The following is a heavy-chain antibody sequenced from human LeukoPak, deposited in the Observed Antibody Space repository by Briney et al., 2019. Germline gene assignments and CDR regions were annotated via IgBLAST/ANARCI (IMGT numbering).Heavy chain of an antibody. CDR1: GFTFSSYA. CDR3: AKSGWLAYYFDY. J-gene: IGHJ4*02. V-gene: IGHV3-23*01. CDR2: ISGSGGST. Sequence: GGSLRLSCAASGFTFSSYAISWVRQAPGKGLEWVSAISGSGGSTYYADSVKGRFTISRDNSKNTLYLQMNSLRAEDTAVYYCAKSGWLAYYFDYWGQGTLVTVSS. D-gene: IGHD6-19*01.